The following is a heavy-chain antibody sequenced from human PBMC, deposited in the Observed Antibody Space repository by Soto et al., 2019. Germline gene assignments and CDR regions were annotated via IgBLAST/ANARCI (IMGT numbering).Heavy chain of an antibody. CDR2: ISSSSSTI. CDR1: GFTFSSYS. Sequence: GGSLILSCVASGFTFSSYSMNWVRQAPGKGLEWVSYISSSSSTIFYTDSVKGRFTVSRDNAKNSLYLQMNSLRAEDTAFYYCARPTYYYDSSGPPAYWGQGTLVTVSS. J-gene: IGHJ4*02. CDR3: ARPTYYYDSSGPPAY. D-gene: IGHD3-22*01. V-gene: IGHV3-48*01.